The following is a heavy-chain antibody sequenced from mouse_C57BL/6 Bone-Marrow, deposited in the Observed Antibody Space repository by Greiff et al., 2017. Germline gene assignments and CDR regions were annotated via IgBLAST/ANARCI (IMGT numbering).Heavy chain of an antibody. J-gene: IGHJ1*03. CDR3: ARSGYLLYWYFDV. CDR1: GYTFTSYW. Sequence: QVQLKESGAELAKPGASVKLSCKASGYTFTSYWMHWVKQRPGQGLEWIGYINPSSGYTKYNQKFKDKATLTADKSSSTAYRQLSSLTYEDSAVYYCARSGYLLYWYFDVWGTGTTVTVSS. V-gene: IGHV1-7*01. CDR2: INPSSGYT. D-gene: IGHD5-1-1*01.